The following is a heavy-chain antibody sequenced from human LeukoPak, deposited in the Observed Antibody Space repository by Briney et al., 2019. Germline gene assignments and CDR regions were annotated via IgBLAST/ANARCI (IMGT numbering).Heavy chain of an antibody. D-gene: IGHD2-21*02. CDR3: ARVDVVVTAIDY. CDR2: ISGSGGST. V-gene: IGHV3-23*01. CDR1: GFTFSSYA. Sequence: GGSLRLSCAASGFTFSSYAMSWVRQAPGKGLEWVSAISGSGGSTYYADSVKGRFTISRDNSKNTLYLQMNSLRAEDTAVYYCARVDVVVTAIDYWGQGTLVTVSS. J-gene: IGHJ4*02.